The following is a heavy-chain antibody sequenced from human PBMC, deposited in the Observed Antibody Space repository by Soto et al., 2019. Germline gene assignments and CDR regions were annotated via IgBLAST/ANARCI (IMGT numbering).Heavy chain of an antibody. CDR2: IYYTGTT. J-gene: IGHJ4*02. V-gene: IGHV4-39*01. CDR1: GGNIGGSGYC. Sequence: SLPLSLTSSVSGGNIGGSGYCLVRIRQPPGRGLEWIGNIYYTGTTYYYPSLKGRVTISVDTSKNQFSLRLYSVTAADTAVYYCVDMRVQSLPRDWGQGTLVTVSS. CDR3: VDMRVQSLPRD. D-gene: IGHD6-19*01.